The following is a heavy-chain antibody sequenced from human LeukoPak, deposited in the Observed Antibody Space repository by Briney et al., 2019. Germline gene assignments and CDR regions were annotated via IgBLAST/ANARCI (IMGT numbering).Heavy chain of an antibody. Sequence: GGSQRLSCEASGFIFGAYWMLWVRQAPGKGLVWVSRIDGDGSTTTYADSVKGRFTISRDNAKNTLYLQMNSLRAEDTAVYYCARSQLDNWGQGTLVTVSS. CDR3: ARSQLDN. CDR2: IDGDGSTT. J-gene: IGHJ4*01. CDR1: GFIFGAYW. V-gene: IGHV3-74*01.